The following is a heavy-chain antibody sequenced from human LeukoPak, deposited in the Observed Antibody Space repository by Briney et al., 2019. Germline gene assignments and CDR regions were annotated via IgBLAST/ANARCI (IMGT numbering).Heavy chain of an antibody. CDR2: MWYDGSNE. CDR3: AREHTIAATGTHWFAP. D-gene: IGHD6-13*01. CDR1: GFAFSRYG. Sequence: GGSLRLSCAASGFAFSRYGMHWLRQAPGTGLEWVAGMWYDGSNEAYADSVRGRFTISRDNSENRLYLQMSSLRVEDTAVYYCAREHTIAATGTHWFAPWGQGTLVTVSS. V-gene: IGHV3-33*01. J-gene: IGHJ5*02.